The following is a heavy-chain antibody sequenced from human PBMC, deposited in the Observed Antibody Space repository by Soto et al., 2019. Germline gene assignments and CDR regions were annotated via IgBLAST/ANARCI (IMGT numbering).Heavy chain of an antibody. Sequence: ASVKVSCKASGYTFTGYYMHWVRQAPGQGLEWMGWINPNSGGTNYAQKFQGRVTMTRDTSISTAYMELSSLRSEDTAVYYCAALVVPAAIIGAFDIWGQGTMVTVSS. CDR3: AALVVPAAIIGAFDI. D-gene: IGHD2-2*02. CDR2: INPNSGGT. V-gene: IGHV1-2*02. CDR1: GYTFTGYY. J-gene: IGHJ3*02.